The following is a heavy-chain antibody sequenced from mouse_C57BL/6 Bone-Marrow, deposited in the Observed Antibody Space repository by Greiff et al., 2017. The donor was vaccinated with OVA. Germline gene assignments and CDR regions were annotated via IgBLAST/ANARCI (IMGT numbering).Heavy chain of an antibody. V-gene: IGHV14-4*01. CDR2: IDPENGDT. Sequence: EVKLMESGAELVRPGASVKLSCTASGFNITDDYMHWVKQRPEQGLEWIGWIDPENGDTEYASKFQGKATITAYTSSNTAYLQLSSLTSEDTAVYYCTTYPGYHGYFDVWGTGTTVTVSS. CDR3: TTYPGYHGYFDV. CDR1: GFNITDDY. D-gene: IGHD2-2*01. J-gene: IGHJ1*03.